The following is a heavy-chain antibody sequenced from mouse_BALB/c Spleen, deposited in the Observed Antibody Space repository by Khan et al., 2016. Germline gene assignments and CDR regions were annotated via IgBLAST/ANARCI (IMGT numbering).Heavy chain of an antibody. D-gene: IGHD2-4*01. CDR1: GYTFTSYY. CDR3: ARGGLRRGYYFDY. CDR2: IYPGNVNT. J-gene: IGHJ2*01. V-gene: IGHV1S56*01. Sequence: QVQLQQSGPELVKPGASVRISCKASGYTFTSYYIHWVKQRPGQGLEWIGWIYPGNVNTKYNEKFKGKATLTADKSSSTAYMQRSSLTSEDSAVYFCARGGLRRGYYFDYWGQGTTLTVSS.